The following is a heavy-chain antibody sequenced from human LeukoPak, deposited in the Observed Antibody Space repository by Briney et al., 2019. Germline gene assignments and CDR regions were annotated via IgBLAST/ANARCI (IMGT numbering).Heavy chain of an antibody. CDR1: GFSFSDVY. CDR2: ISSSGSST. V-gene: IGHV3-11*05. CDR3: AREEGGYFDY. Sequence: GGSLRLSCAASGFSFSDVYMSWIRQAPGKGLEWVSYISSSGSSTKYADSVKGRFTISRDNAKNSLYLQMNSLRVEDTALYYCAREEGGYFDYWGQGTLVTVSS. D-gene: IGHD3-16*01. J-gene: IGHJ4*02.